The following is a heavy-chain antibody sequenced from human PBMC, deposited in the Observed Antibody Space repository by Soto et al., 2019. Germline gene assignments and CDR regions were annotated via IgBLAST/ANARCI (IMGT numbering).Heavy chain of an antibody. Sequence: SETLSLTCTVSGGSISSSSYYWGWIRQPPGKGLEWIGSIYYSGSTYYNPSLKSRVTISVDTSKNQFSLKLSSVTAADTAVYYCASFYGSGRQHYGMDVWGQGTTVT. CDR1: GGSISSSSYY. V-gene: IGHV4-39*01. D-gene: IGHD3-10*01. CDR2: IYYSGST. CDR3: ASFYGSGRQHYGMDV. J-gene: IGHJ6*02.